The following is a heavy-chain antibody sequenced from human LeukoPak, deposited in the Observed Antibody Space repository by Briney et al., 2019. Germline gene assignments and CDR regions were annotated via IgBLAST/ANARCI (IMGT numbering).Heavy chain of an antibody. J-gene: IGHJ2*01. Sequence: ASVKVSCKASGYTFTNYGVSWVRQAPGQGLEWMGWISTFNANTNNAQKFQGRVTMTTDTSMSTVYMELGSLRSDDTAVYYCARGQVYWYFDLWGRGTLVTVSS. CDR1: GYTFTNYG. V-gene: IGHV1-18*01. CDR2: ISTFNANT. CDR3: ARGQVYWYFDL.